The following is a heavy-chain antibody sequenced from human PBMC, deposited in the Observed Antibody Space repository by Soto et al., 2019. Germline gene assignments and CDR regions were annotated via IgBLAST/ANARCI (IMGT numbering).Heavy chain of an antibody. D-gene: IGHD3-10*01. CDR3: ARGQLRMHYYGSGSYSYYYYGMDV. J-gene: IGHJ6*02. Sequence: SETLSLTCAVYGGSFSGYYWSWIRQPPGKGLEWIGEINHSGSTNYNPSLKSRVTISVDTSKNQFSLKLSSVTAADTAVYYCARGQLRMHYYGSGSYSYYYYGMDVWGQGTTVTVSS. V-gene: IGHV4-34*01. CDR2: INHSGST. CDR1: GGSFSGYY.